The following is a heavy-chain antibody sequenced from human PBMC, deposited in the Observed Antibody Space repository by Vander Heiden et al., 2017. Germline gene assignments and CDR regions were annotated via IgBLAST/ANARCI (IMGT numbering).Heavy chain of an antibody. Sequence: EGRPVQSGAEGTNPGASLDTSCKDAGYTFTSFCIGWVRQMLGKGLEWMGIIHPVDSHTRYSPSFQGHVNVSADKATNTAHRQWSSLKASDTPLYYCARQMYSSGRNNYYTLDVWGQGTTVTVS. V-gene: IGHV5-51*01. J-gene: IGHJ6*02. D-gene: IGHD6-19*01. CDR1: GYTFTSFC. CDR3: ARQMYSSGRNNYYTLDV. CDR2: IHPVDSHT.